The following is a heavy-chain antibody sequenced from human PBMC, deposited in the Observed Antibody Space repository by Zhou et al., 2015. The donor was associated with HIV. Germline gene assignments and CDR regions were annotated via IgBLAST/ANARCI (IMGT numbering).Heavy chain of an antibody. D-gene: IGHD1-1*01. CDR1: GGTFSGSD. J-gene: IGHJ4*02. CDR3: ARGDDREAVQPYYFDH. Sequence: QVQLVQSGTEVKKPGSSVKISCKASGGTFSGSDISWVRQAPGQGLEWMGGIIPMFGTPNYAQKFQGRVTLTADTSTSTAYMEVSGLRSEDTAIYFCARGDDREAVQPYYFDHWGQGTLVTVSS. V-gene: IGHV1-69*06. CDR2: IIPMFGTP.